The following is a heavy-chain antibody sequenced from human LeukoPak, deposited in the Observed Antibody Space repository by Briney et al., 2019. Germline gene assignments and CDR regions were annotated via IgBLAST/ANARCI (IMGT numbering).Heavy chain of an antibody. Sequence: GGSLRLSCAASALPPSNYAMSWVRQAPGKGLEWVSGISGSGGSTYYADSVKGRFTISRDNSRDTLYLQMNSLRAEDTAVYYCATGRWGSQPSEFDLWGRGTLVIVSS. CDR1: ALPPSNYA. V-gene: IGHV3-23*01. CDR2: ISGSGGST. CDR3: ATGRWGSQPSEFDL. J-gene: IGHJ2*01. D-gene: IGHD7-27*01.